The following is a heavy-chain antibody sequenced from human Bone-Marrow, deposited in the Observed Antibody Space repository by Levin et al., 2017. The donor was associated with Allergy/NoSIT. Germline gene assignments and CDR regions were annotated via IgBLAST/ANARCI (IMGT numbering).Heavy chain of an antibody. CDR3: AGQRWFGVSPWNDGFDI. CDR1: GMSVGGHF. D-gene: IGHD3-10*01. Sequence: SETLSLTCTVSGMSVGGHFWTWIRQPAGKGLEWIGRVATNGDTLYNPSLKTRLTMSIDMSKKQFSLKLSSVTAADTAVYYCAGQRWFGVSPWNDGFDIWGQGTMITVSS. CDR2: VATNGDT. V-gene: IGHV4-4*07. J-gene: IGHJ3*02.